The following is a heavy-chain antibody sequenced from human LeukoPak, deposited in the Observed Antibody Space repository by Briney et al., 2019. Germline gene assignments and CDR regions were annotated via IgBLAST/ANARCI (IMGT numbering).Heavy chain of an antibody. CDR1: GGTFSSYA. J-gene: IGHJ6*04. Sequence: GSSVKVSCKASGGTFSSYAISWVRQAPGQGLEWVGGIIPIFGTANYAQKFQGRVTITADESTSTAYMELSSLRSEDTAVYYCARGYSGGSGYYYGMDVWGKGATVTVSS. CDR3: ARGYSGGSGYYYGMDV. D-gene: IGHD1-26*01. V-gene: IGHV1-69*01. CDR2: IIPIFGTA.